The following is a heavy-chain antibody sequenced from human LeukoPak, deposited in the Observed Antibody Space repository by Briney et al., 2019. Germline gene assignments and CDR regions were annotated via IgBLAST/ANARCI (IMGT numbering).Heavy chain of an antibody. J-gene: IGHJ4*02. CDR2: IKQDGSEK. CDR1: GFTISSYW. V-gene: IGHV3-7*01. D-gene: IGHD3-22*01. CDR3: AARRGWLIDY. Sequence: PGGSLRLSCAASGFTISSYWMNWVRQAPGKGLEWVANIKQDGSEKKYVDSVKGRFTISRDNAKNSLYLQMNNLRVEDTAVYYCAARRGWLIDYWGQGTLVTASS.